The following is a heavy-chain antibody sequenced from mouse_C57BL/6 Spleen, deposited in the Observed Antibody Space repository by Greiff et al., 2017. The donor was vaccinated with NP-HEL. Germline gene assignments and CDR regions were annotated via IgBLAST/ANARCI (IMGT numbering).Heavy chain of an antibody. V-gene: IGHV1-63*01. CDR2: IYPGGGYT. Sequence: QVQLQQSGAELVRPGTSVKMSCKASGYTFTNYWIGWAKQRPGHGLEWIGDIYPGGGYTNYNEKFKGKATLTADKSSSTAYMQFSSLTSEDSAIYYCARIDYDYPYAMDYWGQGTSVTVSS. CDR1: GYTFTNYW. CDR3: ARIDYDYPYAMDY. D-gene: IGHD2-4*01. J-gene: IGHJ4*01.